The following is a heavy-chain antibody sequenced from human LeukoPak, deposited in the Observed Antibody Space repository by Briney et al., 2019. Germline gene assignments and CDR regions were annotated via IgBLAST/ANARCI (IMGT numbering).Heavy chain of an antibody. V-gene: IGHV3-53*01. CDR1: GFTVSSNY. J-gene: IGHJ6*02. CDR2: IYSGGST. D-gene: IGHD2-15*01. Sequence: GGSLRLSCAASGFTVSSNYMSWVRQALGKGLEWVSVIYSGGSTYYADSVKGRFTISRDNSKNTLYLQMNSLRAEDTAVYYCAKASGGLVRGYYYGMDVWGQGTTVTVSS. CDR3: AKASGGLVRGYYYGMDV.